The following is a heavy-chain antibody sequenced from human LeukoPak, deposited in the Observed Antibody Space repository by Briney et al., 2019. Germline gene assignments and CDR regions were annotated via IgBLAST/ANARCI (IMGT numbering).Heavy chain of an antibody. V-gene: IGHV4-34*01. D-gene: IGHD3-3*01. CDR2: INHSGST. J-gene: IGHJ6*03. CDR3: ARQAGTDFWSGYVNYYYYMDV. CDR1: GGSFSGYF. Sequence: SETLSLTCAVYGGSFSGYFWSWIRQPPGKGLEWIGEINHSGSTNHNPSLKSRVTISVDTSKNQFSLKLSSVTAADTAVYYCARQAGTDFWSGYVNYYYYMDVWGKGTTVTVSS.